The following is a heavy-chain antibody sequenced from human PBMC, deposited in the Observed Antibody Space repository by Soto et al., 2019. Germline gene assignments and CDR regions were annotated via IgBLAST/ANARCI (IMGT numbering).Heavy chain of an antibody. J-gene: IGHJ4*02. Sequence: EVQLVESGGGLVQPGGSLRLSCAASGFTFSSYSMNWVRQAPGKGLEWISYISSSSTIYYADSVKGRFTISRDTAENSLYLQMSSLKAEDTAVYYCATSLICYGPGWGRPFDYWGQGTLVAVSS. CDR1: GFTFSSYS. CDR3: ATSLICYGPGWGRPFDY. V-gene: IGHV3-48*01. CDR2: ISSSSTI. D-gene: IGHD3-10*01.